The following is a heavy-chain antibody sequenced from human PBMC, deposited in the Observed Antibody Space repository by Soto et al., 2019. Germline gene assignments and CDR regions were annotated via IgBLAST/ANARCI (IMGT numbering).Heavy chain of an antibody. D-gene: IGHD3-16*02. J-gene: IGHJ6*02. CDR3: ARQGLRYYFYGMDI. CDR2: IYYSGTT. CDR1: GGSISSSSYY. V-gene: IGHV4-39*01. Sequence: SETLSLTCTVSGGSISSSSYYWGWIRQPPGKGLEWIGTIYYSGTTIYNPSLKSRVTISVDTSKNQFSLELSSVTAADTAVYYCARQGLRYYFYGMDIWGQGTTVTVSS.